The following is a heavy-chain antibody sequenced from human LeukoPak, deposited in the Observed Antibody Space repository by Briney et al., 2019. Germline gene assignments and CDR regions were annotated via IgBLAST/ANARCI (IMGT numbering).Heavy chain of an antibody. CDR1: GYTFTSYG. D-gene: IGHD3-22*01. V-gene: IGHV1-18*01. Sequence: GASVKVSCKASGYTFTSYGISWVRQAPGQGLEWMGWISAYNGSTNYAQKLQGRVTMTTDTSTSTASMELRSLKSDDTAVYYCASLKNYYDSSGYLVTDAFDIWGQGTMVTVSS. CDR2: ISAYNGST. CDR3: ASLKNYYDSSGYLVTDAFDI. J-gene: IGHJ3*02.